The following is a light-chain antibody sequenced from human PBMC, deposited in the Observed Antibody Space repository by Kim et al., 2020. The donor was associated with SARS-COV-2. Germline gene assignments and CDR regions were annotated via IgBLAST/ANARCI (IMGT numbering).Light chain of an antibody. J-gene: IGKJ2*01. CDR3: QHYNAYPYT. CDR2: RAS. Sequence: ASVGQRVTNTCRASQTIDTLLAWYQQKPGKSPKRLVYRASTLETGVPSRFSGTGSGTEFSLTISSLQPDDFATYYCQHYNAYPYTFGQGTKLEIK. V-gene: IGKV1-5*01. CDR1: QTIDTL.